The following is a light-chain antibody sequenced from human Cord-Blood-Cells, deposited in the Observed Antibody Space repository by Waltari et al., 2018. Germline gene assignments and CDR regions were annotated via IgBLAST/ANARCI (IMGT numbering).Light chain of an antibody. CDR3: QQSYSTLYT. V-gene: IGKV1-39*01. Sequence: DIQMTQSPSSLAAFVGDIVTIPCRASQSITSYLNWYQQKPGKAPKFQIYAASSLQSGVPSRFSGSGSWTDFTLTISSLQPEDFATYYCQQSYSTLYTFGQGTKLEIK. CDR1: QSITSY. J-gene: IGKJ2*01. CDR2: AAS.